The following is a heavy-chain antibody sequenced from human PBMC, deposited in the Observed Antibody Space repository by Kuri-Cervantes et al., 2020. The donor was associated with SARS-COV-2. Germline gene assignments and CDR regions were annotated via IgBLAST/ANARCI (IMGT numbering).Heavy chain of an antibody. Sequence: GSLRLSCTVSGGSISSHYWSWIRQPPGKGLEWIGYIYYSGSTNYNPSLKSRVTMSVDTSKNQFSLKLSSVTAADTAVYYCARVVRGVVDYWGQGTLVTVSS. CDR3: ARVVRGVVDY. V-gene: IGHV4-59*11. CDR1: GGSISSHY. J-gene: IGHJ4*02. D-gene: IGHD3-10*01. CDR2: IYYSGST.